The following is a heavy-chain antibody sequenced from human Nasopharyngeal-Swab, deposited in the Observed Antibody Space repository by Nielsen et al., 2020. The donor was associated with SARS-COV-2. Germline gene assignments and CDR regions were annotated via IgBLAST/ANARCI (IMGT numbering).Heavy chain of an antibody. CDR3: SGIPARGPQLARDYAFDI. CDR2: IGGSGGHT. J-gene: IGHJ3*02. D-gene: IGHD6-6*01. Sequence: GGTLRLSCAASGVTFKNYAMSWVRRAPGKGLEWVSAIGGSGGHTYYADSVKGRFTISRDNSNNMLYLHMNGLRAEDTAVYYCSGIPARGPQLARDYAFDIWGQGTMVTVSS. CDR1: GVTFKNYA. V-gene: IGHV3-23*01.